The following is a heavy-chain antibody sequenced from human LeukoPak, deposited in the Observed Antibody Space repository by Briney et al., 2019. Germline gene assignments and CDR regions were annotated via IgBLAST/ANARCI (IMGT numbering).Heavy chain of an antibody. CDR3: AKGESQVRFRGVARV. D-gene: IGHD3-10*01. Sequence: GGSLRLSCAASGFTFSSYGMSWVRQAPGKGLEWVSAISGSGGSTYYADSVKGRFTISRDNSKNTLYLQMNSLRAEDTAVYYCAKGESQVRFRGVARVWGQGTLVTVSS. CDR1: GFTFSSYG. J-gene: IGHJ4*02. V-gene: IGHV3-23*01. CDR2: ISGSGGST.